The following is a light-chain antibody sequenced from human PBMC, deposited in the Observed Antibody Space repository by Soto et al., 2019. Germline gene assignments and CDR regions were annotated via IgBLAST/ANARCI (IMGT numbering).Light chain of an antibody. CDR1: QGISSY. V-gene: IGKV1-9*01. CDR2: AAS. Sequence: DIQLTQSPSFLSASVGDRVTITCRASQGISSYLAWYQQKPGKAPKLLIYAASTLQSGVPSRFSGSGSGTEFTLTISSLQPEECATDDGQQLNSYPPTFGPGTKVYSK. CDR3: QQLNSYPPT. J-gene: IGKJ3*01.